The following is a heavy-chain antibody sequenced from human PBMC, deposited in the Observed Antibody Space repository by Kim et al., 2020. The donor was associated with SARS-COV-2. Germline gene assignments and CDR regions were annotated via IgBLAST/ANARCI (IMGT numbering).Heavy chain of an antibody. CDR1: GFTFSSYS. Sequence: GGSLRLSCAASGFTFSSYSMNWVRQAPGKGLEWVSSISSSSSYIYYADSVKGRFTISRDNAKNSLYLQMNSLRAEDTAVYYCARRGESTTPGGDYWGQGTLVTVSS. V-gene: IGHV3-21*01. J-gene: IGHJ4*02. CDR2: ISSSSSYI. D-gene: IGHD3-16*01. CDR3: ARRGESTTPGGDY.